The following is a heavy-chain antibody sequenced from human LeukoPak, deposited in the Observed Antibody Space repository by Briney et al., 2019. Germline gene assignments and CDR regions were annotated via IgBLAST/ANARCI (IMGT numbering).Heavy chain of an antibody. CDR3: AKDRHAPGRYCSSTICFPFDP. J-gene: IGHJ5*02. Sequence: GGSLRLSCAASGFTFSSYWMHWVRQAPGKGLVWVSRINSDGSTTSYADSVKGRFTISRDNAKNTLYLQMNSLRAEDTAVYYCAKDRHAPGRYCSSTICFPFDPWGQGTLVTVSS. CDR1: GFTFSSYW. D-gene: IGHD2-2*01. CDR2: INSDGSTT. V-gene: IGHV3-74*01.